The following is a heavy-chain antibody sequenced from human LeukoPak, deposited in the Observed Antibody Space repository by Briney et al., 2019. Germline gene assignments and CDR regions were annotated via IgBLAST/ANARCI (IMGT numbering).Heavy chain of an antibody. D-gene: IGHD2-21*02. CDR3: AKVRLAYCDGDCYWSTEDAFDI. CDR2: IRYDGSNK. Sequence: PGGSLRLSCAASGFTFSSYGMHWVRQAPGKGLEWVAFIRYDGSNKYYADSVKGRFTISRDNSKNTLYLQMNSLRAEDTAVYYCAKVRLAYCDGDCYWSTEDAFDIWGQGTMVTVSS. CDR1: GFTFSSYG. J-gene: IGHJ3*02. V-gene: IGHV3-30*02.